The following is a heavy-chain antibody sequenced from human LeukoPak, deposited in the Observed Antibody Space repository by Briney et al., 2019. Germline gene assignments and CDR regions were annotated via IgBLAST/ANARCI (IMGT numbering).Heavy chain of an antibody. CDR3: AKSVVPAAGGSYDAFDI. V-gene: IGHV4-30-4*08. Sequence: SETLSLTCAVPVGSISSGDYYWSWIRQPPGKGLEWLGYIYYSGSTYYNPSLKSRVTISVDTSKNQFSLKLSSVTAADTAVYYCAKSVVPAAGGSYDAFDIWGQGTMVTVSS. J-gene: IGHJ3*02. CDR1: VGSISSGDYY. CDR2: IYYSGST. D-gene: IGHD2-2*01.